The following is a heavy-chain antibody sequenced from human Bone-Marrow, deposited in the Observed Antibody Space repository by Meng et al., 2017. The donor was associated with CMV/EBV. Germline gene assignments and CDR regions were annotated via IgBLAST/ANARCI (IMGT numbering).Heavy chain of an antibody. D-gene: IGHD1-26*01. J-gene: IGHJ4*02. CDR3: APGFRSWSGSYSS. Sequence: QVHLRQWGEGLLKPSETLSLTCGVYGAPFSGYWSWVRQPPGKGLEWIGEITHSGSTNYNVSLKSRVTISIDTSKNQFSLKLSSVTATDTAVYYCAPGFRSWSGSYSSWGQGTLVTVSS. CDR2: ITHSGST. V-gene: IGHV4-34*01. CDR1: GAPFSGY.